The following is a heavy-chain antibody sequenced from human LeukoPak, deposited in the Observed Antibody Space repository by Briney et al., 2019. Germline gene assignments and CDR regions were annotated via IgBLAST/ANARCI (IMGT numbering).Heavy chain of an antibody. J-gene: IGHJ6*02. CDR3: AREKSYCSGTSCYEGHYYYYGMDV. V-gene: IGHV3-30-3*01. Sequence: PGGSLRLSCAASGFTFSSYAMHWVRQAPGKGLEWVAVISYDGSNKYYADSVKGRFTISRDNSKNTLYLQMNSLRAEDTAVYYCAREKSYCSGTSCYEGHYYYYGMDVWGQGTTVTVSS. CDR1: GFTFSSYA. CDR2: ISYDGSNK. D-gene: IGHD2-2*01.